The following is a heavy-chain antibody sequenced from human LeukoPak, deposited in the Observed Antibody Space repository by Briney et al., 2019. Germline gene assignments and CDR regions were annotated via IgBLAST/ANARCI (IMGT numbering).Heavy chain of an antibody. CDR3: ASTYGGYAHWFDP. CDR1: GGSITSFY. V-gene: IGHV4-59*08. D-gene: IGHD4-17*01. Sequence: SETLSLTCTVSGGSITSFYWSWIRQPPGKGLEWIGYIYNSGSTNYNPSLKSRVTISEDTSKNQFSLKLTSVTAADTAVYYCASTYGGYAHWFDPWGQGTLVTVSS. CDR2: IYNSGST. J-gene: IGHJ5*02.